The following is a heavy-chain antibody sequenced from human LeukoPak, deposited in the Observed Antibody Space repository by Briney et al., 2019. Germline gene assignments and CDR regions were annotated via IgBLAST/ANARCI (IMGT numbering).Heavy chain of an antibody. CDR2: IFHTGNT. J-gene: IGHJ4*02. Sequence: SETLSLTCTVSGYSISSGYYWGWIRQPPGKGLGWIGSIFHTGNTYYNPSLKSRVTISVDTSKNQFSLRLTSVTAADTAVYYCARLGDYGDYRIDYWGQGTLVTVSS. CDR3: ARLGDYGDYRIDY. D-gene: IGHD4-17*01. V-gene: IGHV4-38-2*02. CDR1: GYSISSGYY.